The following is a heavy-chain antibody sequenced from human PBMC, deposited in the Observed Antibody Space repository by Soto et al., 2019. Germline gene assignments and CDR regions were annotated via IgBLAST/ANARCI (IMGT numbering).Heavy chain of an antibody. D-gene: IGHD1-26*01. CDR2: ISSSSSYI. CDR3: ARDRWELLGVYYYGMDV. CDR1: GFTFSSYS. J-gene: IGHJ6*02. V-gene: IGHV3-21*01. Sequence: GGSLRLSCAASGFTFSSYSMNWVRQAPGKGLEWVSSISSSSSYIYYADSVKGRFTISRDNAKNSLYLQMNSLRAEDTAVYYCARDRWELLGVYYYGMDVWGQGTTVTVSS.